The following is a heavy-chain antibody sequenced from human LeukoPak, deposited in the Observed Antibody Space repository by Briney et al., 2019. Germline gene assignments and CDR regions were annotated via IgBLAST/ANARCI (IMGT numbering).Heavy chain of an antibody. V-gene: IGHV4-34*01. Sequence: SETLSLTCAVSGGSFSAYYWSWIRQPPGQGLEWTGEINHSGSTNYNPSLKSRVTISVDTSRNQFSLKLSSVTAADTAVYYCAEIAAAGTVFDYWGQGTLVTVSS. CDR2: INHSGST. D-gene: IGHD6-13*01. CDR1: GGSFSAYY. J-gene: IGHJ4*02. CDR3: AEIAAAGTVFDY.